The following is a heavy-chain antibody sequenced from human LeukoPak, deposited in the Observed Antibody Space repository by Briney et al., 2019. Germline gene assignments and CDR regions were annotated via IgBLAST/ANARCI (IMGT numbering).Heavy chain of an antibody. CDR1: GFTVSNNY. Sequence: GGSLRLSCAASGFTVSNNYMTWVRQAPGEGLEWVSVIYTGGGTYYADSVRGRFTISRDNSKNTVYLQMNSLRAEDTAVYYCAGGYIAADLDYWGQGTLVTVSS. D-gene: IGHD6-13*01. CDR2: IYTGGGT. J-gene: IGHJ4*02. V-gene: IGHV3-66*01. CDR3: AGGYIAADLDY.